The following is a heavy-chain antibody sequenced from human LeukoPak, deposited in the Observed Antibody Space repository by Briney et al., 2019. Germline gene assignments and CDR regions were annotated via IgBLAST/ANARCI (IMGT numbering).Heavy chain of an antibody. D-gene: IGHD3-3*02. V-gene: IGHV3-15*01. Sequence: PGGSLRLSCAASGFTFSNAWMSWVRQAPGKGLEWVGRIKSKTDGGTTDYAAPVKGRFTISRDDSKTTLYLQMNSLKTEDTVVYYCTREPSISLYYYYYYMDVWGKGTTVTVSS. CDR1: GFTFSNAW. CDR3: TREPSISLYYYYYYMDV. J-gene: IGHJ6*03. CDR2: IKSKTDGGTT.